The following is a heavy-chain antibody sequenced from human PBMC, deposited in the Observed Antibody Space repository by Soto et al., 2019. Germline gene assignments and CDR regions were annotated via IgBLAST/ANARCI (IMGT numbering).Heavy chain of an antibody. CDR3: ARVTMIYGNWFDP. CDR1: GGSVSSGSYY. V-gene: IGHV4-61*01. Sequence: QVQLQESGPGLVKPSETLSLTCTVSGGSVSSGSYYWSWIRQPPGKGLEWIGYIYYSGSTNYNPPLKSRVPISVDTSKNQFSLKLSSVTAADTAVYYCARVTMIYGNWFDPWGQGTLVTVSS. J-gene: IGHJ5*02. CDR2: IYYSGST. D-gene: IGHD3-22*01.